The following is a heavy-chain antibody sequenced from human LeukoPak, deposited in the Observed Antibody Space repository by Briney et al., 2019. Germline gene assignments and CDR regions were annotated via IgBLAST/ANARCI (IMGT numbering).Heavy chain of an antibody. CDR1: GFTFSSYS. J-gene: IGHJ4*02. D-gene: IGHD6-19*01. V-gene: IGHV3-48*01. CDR2: ISSSSSTI. Sequence: GGSLRLSCAASGFTFSSYSMNWVRQAPGKGLEWVSYISSSSSTIYYADSVKGRFTISRDNAKNSLYLQLHSLRAEDTAVYYCARTLAQYSSGWYPFDYWGQGTLVTVSS. CDR3: ARTLAQYSSGWYPFDY.